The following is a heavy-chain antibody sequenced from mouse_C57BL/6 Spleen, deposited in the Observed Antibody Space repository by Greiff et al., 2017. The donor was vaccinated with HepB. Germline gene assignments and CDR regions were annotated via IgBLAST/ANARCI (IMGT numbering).Heavy chain of an antibody. CDR1: GFTFSDYY. Sequence: EVKLMESGGGLVQPGGSLKLSCAASGFTFSDYYMYWVRQTPEKRLEWVAYISNGGGSTYYPDTVKGRFTISRDNAKNTLYLQMSRLKSEDTAMYYCARQNYYGSSYEGAMDYWGQGTSVTVSS. J-gene: IGHJ4*01. CDR3: ARQNYYGSSYEGAMDY. CDR2: ISNGGGST. D-gene: IGHD1-1*01. V-gene: IGHV5-12*01.